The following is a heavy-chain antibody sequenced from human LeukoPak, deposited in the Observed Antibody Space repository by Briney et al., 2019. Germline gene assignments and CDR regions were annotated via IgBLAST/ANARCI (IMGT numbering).Heavy chain of an antibody. CDR2: IKQDGSKK. CDR1: GFPFSSYW. J-gene: IGHJ4*02. CDR3: TRVGYIDEGIDY. V-gene: IGHV3-7*04. Sequence: GGSLRLSCVASGFPFSSYWMTWVRQAPGKGLEWVANIKQDGSKKSYVDSVKGRFTISRDNAKNSLYLQMNSLRAQDTAIYYCTRVGYIDEGIDYWGQGTLVTVSS. D-gene: IGHD5-24*01.